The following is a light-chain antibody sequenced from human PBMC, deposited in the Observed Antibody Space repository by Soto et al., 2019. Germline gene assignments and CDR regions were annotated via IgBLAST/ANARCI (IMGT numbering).Light chain of an antibody. CDR2: DAS. CDR3: QQYYSSKWT. Sequence: EIVLTQSPATLSLSPGERSTLSCRASQTVSSYLLWYQQKPGQAPRLLIYDASNRASGTPARFSGSGSETDFTLTISSLQAEDVAVYYCQQYYSSKWTFGQGTKVDIK. V-gene: IGKV3-11*01. J-gene: IGKJ1*01. CDR1: QTVSSY.